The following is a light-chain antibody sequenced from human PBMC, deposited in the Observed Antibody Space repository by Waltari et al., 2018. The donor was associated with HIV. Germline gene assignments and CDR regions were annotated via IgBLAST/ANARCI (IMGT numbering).Light chain of an antibody. CDR2: LGS. CDR3: MQALQPPWT. J-gene: IGKJ1*01. Sequence: IMMTQSPLSLPVTPGKPASISCRSSQSLLHDNGDKCLDWYLQKPGQSPQLLIYLGSNRASGVPDRFSGSGSGTDFTLKISRVEAEDVGVYYCMQALQPPWTFGQGTKVEIK. CDR1: QSLLHDNGDKC. V-gene: IGKV2-28*01.